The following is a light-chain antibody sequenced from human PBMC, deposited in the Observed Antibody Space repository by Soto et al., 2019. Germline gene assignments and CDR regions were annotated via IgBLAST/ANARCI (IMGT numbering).Light chain of an antibody. V-gene: IGLV2-8*01. CDR2: EVN. Sequence: QSALTQPPSASGSPGQSVTISCTGTISDVGGYNYVSWYQQHPGKAPKLMIYEVNKRPSGVPDRFSGSKSGNTASLPVSGLKVEDEVNNSCSPCAGSTPLSGGGTKPTVL. J-gene: IGLJ2*01. CDR3: SPCAGSTPL. CDR1: ISDVGGYNY.